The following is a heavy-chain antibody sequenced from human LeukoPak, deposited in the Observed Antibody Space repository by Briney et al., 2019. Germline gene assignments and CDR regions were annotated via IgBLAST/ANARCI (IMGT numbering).Heavy chain of an antibody. D-gene: IGHD4-17*01. J-gene: IGHJ3*02. V-gene: IGHV3-7*01. CDR1: GFPLSSYA. Sequence: PGGSLRLSCAASGFPLSSYAMSWVRQAPGKGLEWVANIKQDGSEKYYVDSVKGRFTISRDNAKNSLYLQMNSLRAEDTAVYYCARDGNYGDYSGAFDIWGQGTMVTVSS. CDR3: ARDGNYGDYSGAFDI. CDR2: IKQDGSEK.